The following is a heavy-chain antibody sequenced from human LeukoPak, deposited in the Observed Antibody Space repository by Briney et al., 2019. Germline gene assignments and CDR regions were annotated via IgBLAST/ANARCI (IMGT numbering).Heavy chain of an antibody. V-gene: IGHV4-34*01. CDR3: VRRNYVSGRIDP. D-gene: IGHD3-16*01. CDR1: GGSFSGYY. CDR2: FYYNGVT. J-gene: IGHJ5*02. Sequence: PSETLSLTCAVYGGSFSGYYWSWIRQPPGKGLEWIGDFYYNGVTSYDPSLKSRVTISVDTSKNQFSLNLTSVTAADTAVYHCVRRNYVSGRIDPWGQGTLVTVSS.